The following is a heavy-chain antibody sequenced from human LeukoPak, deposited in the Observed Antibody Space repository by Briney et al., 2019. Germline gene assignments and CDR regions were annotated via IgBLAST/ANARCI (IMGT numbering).Heavy chain of an antibody. J-gene: IGHJ4*02. Sequence: SGTLSLTCAVSGDSISSSNWWSWVRQPPGKGLEWIGEIYHSGSTNYNPSLKSRVTISVDKSKNQFSLKLSSVTAADTAVYYCARVDVMKGYDLNVWGQGTLVTVSS. CDR1: GDSISSSNW. CDR3: ARVDVMKGYDLNV. CDR2: IYHSGST. D-gene: IGHD5-12*01. V-gene: IGHV4-4*02.